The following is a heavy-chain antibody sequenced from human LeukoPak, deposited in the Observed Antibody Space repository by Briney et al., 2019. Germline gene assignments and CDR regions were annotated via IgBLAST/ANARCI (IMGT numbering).Heavy chain of an antibody. CDR2: ISGSGGST. V-gene: IGHV3-23*01. CDR3: AKDGGFWSGYYPY. Sequence: AGGSLRLSCTASGFTFSSYAMGWVRRAPGKGLEWVSAISGSGGSTYYADSVKGRFTISRDNFKNTLFLQMNSLRAEDTAVYYCAKDGGFWSGYYPYWGQGTLVTVSS. CDR1: GFTFSSYA. J-gene: IGHJ4*02. D-gene: IGHD3-3*01.